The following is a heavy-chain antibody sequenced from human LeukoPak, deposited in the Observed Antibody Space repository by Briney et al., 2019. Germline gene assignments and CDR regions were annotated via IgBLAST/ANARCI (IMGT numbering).Heavy chain of an antibody. J-gene: IGHJ5*02. D-gene: IGHD5-18*01. CDR2: ISYDGSNK. CDR1: GFTFSSYA. CDR3: AGHPVDTAMVTPWFDP. V-gene: IGHV3-30*04. Sequence: GGSLRLSCAASGFTFSSYAMHWVRQAPGKGLEWVAVISYDGSNKYYADSVKGRFTISRDNSKNTLYLQMNSLRAEDTAVYYCAGHPVDTAMVTPWFDPWGQGTLVTVSS.